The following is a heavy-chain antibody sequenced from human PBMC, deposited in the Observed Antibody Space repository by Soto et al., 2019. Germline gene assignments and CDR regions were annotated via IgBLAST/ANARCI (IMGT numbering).Heavy chain of an antibody. D-gene: IGHD6-19*01. CDR3: ARDGFVGAVADPSGFQH. CDR2: ISAYNGNT. CDR1: GYTFTSYG. J-gene: IGHJ1*01. V-gene: IGHV1-18*01. Sequence: ASVKVSCKASGYTFTSYGISWVRQAPGQGLEWMGWISAYNGNTNYAQKLQGRVTMTTDTSTSTAYMELRSLRSDDTAVYYCARDGFVGAVADPSGFQHWGQGTLVTVSS.